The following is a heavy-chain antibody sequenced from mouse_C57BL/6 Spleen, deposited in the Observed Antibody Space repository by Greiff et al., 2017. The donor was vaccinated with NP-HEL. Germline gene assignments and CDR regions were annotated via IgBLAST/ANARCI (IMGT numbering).Heavy chain of an antibody. CDR2: IYPSDSET. J-gene: IGHJ3*01. Sequence: QVQLKQPGAELVRPGSSVKLSCKASGYTFTSYWMDWVKQRPGQGLEWIGNIYPSDSETHYNQKFKDKATLTVDKSSSTAYMQLSSLTSEDSAVYYCARKGRGTFAYWGQGTLVTVSA. CDR3: ARKGRGTFAY. CDR1: GYTFTSYW. V-gene: IGHV1-61*01.